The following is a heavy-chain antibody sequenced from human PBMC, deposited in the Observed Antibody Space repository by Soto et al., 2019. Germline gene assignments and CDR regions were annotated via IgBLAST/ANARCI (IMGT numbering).Heavy chain of an antibody. CDR2: INPNSGGT. CDR1: GYTFTGYY. CDR3: ARGSWIQLWPSDFDY. V-gene: IGHV1-2*02. Sequence: ASVKVSCKASGYTFTGYYMHWVRQAPGQGLEWMGWINPNSGGTNYAQKFQGRVTMTRDTSISTAYMELRRLSSDETAVYYCARGSWIQLWPSDFDYWGQGTLVTVSS. J-gene: IGHJ4*02. D-gene: IGHD5-18*01.